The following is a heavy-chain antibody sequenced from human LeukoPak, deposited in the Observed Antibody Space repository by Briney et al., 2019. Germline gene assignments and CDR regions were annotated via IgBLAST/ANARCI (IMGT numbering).Heavy chain of an antibody. Sequence: ASVRVSCKASGYTFTSYYMHWVRQAPGQGLEWMGIINPSGGSTSYAQKFQGRVTMTRDTSTSTVYMELSSLRSEDTAMYYCARALYGDYDFDYWGQGTLVTVSS. D-gene: IGHD4-17*01. CDR3: ARALYGDYDFDY. V-gene: IGHV1-46*01. CDR2: INPSGGST. J-gene: IGHJ4*02. CDR1: GYTFTSYY.